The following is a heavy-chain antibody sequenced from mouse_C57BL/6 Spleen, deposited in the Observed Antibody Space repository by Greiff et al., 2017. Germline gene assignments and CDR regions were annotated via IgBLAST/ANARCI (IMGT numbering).Heavy chain of an antibody. CDR1: GFTFSDYG. CDR2: ISSGSSTI. CDR3: ARGEGSSYFDY. V-gene: IGHV5-17*01. J-gene: IGHJ2*01. D-gene: IGHD6-1*01. Sequence: EVKLMESGGGLVKPGGSLKLSCAASGFTFSDYGMHWVRQAPEKGLEWVAYISSGSSTIYYADTVNGRFTISRDNAKNTLCLQMTSLRSEDTAMYYCARGEGSSYFDYWGQGTTLTVSS.